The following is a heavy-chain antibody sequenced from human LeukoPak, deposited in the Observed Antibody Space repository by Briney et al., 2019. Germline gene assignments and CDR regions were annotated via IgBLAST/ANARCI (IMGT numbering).Heavy chain of an antibody. Sequence: PGGSLRLSCAASGFTFSSYAMHWVRQAPGKGLEWVAVISYDGSNKYYADSVKGRFTISRDNSKNTLYLQMNSLRAEDTAVYYCARDRGYDILTAFDYWGQGTLVTVSS. CDR3: ARDRGYDILTAFDY. CDR2: ISYDGSNK. J-gene: IGHJ4*02. V-gene: IGHV3-30-3*01. D-gene: IGHD3-9*01. CDR1: GFTFSSYA.